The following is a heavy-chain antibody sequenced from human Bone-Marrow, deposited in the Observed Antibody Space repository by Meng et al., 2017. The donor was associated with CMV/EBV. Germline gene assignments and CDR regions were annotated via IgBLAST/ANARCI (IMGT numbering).Heavy chain of an antibody. Sequence: ASVKVSCKASGYTFTSYGISWVRQAPGQGLEWMGWISAYNGNTNYAQKLQGRVTMTTDTSTSTAYMELRSLRSDDTAVDYWARVVMTTVTTGWFDPWGQGTLVTVSS. V-gene: IGHV1-18*01. CDR1: GYTFTSYG. D-gene: IGHD4-11*01. CDR2: ISAYNGNT. CDR3: ARVVMTTVTTGWFDP. J-gene: IGHJ5*02.